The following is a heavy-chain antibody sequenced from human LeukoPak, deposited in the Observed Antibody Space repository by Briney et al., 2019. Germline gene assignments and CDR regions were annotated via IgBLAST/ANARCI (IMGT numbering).Heavy chain of an antibody. Sequence: GGSLRLSCAASEFSVGSNYMTWVRQAPGKGLEWVSLIYSGGSTYYADSVKGRFTISRDNSKNTLYLQMNSLRAEDTAVYYCARKGYDILTGYKGIDYWGQGTLVTVSS. V-gene: IGHV3-66*01. CDR2: IYSGGST. CDR1: EFSVGSNY. D-gene: IGHD3-9*01. J-gene: IGHJ4*02. CDR3: ARKGYDILTGYKGIDY.